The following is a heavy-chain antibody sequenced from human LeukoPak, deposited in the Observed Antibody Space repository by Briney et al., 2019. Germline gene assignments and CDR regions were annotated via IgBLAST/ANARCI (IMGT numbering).Heavy chain of an antibody. V-gene: IGHV4-59*08. D-gene: IGHD2-15*01. J-gene: IGHJ4*01. CDR2: IYHAEST. CDR3: ARRGYGASRRYFDY. CDR1: GGSLSSYY. Sequence: SETLSLTCTVSGGSLSSYYWSWIRQPPGKGLEWIGYIYHAESTNYNPSLKSRVTISVDTSKNQFSLKLTSVTAADTAVYYCARRGYGASRRYFDYWGHGTLVTVSS.